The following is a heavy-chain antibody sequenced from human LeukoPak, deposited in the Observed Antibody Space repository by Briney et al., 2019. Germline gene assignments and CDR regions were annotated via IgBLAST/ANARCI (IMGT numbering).Heavy chain of an antibody. CDR2: ICNNNSSI. J-gene: IGHJ6*03. V-gene: IGHV3-48*04. CDR3: ARDSHIVVVPAAINYYYYMDV. D-gene: IGHD2-2*02. Sequence: GSLRLSCAASGFTFSSFSMNWVRPAPGEGLGGGSFICNNNSSIYYAGSVKGRFTISRDNAKNSLYLQMNSLRAEDTAVYYCARDSHIVVVPAAINYYYYMDVWGKGTTVTVSS. CDR1: GFTFSSFS.